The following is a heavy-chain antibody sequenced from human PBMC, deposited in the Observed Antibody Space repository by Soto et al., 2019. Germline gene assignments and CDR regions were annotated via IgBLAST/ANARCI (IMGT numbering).Heavy chain of an antibody. D-gene: IGHD3-22*01. CDR1: GFTFSNYA. V-gene: IGHV3-23*01. CDR3: AKELKYYYDSSGYYYY. J-gene: IGHJ4*02. CDR2: ISGSGGST. Sequence: GGSLRLSCAASGFTFSNYAMSWVRLAPGKGLEWVSAISGSGGSTYYADSVKGRFTISRDNSKNTLYLQMNSLRAEDTAVYYCAKELKYYYDSSGYYYYWGQGTLVTVSS.